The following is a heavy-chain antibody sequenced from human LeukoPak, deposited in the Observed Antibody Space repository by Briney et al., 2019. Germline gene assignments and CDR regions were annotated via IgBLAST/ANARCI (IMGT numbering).Heavy chain of an antibody. CDR3: ATLTTVVTAYYFDY. D-gene: IGHD4-23*01. CDR2: IFHSGNT. V-gene: IGHV4-39*07. CDR1: GGSVSSSGSY. Sequence: SETLSLTCTVSGGSVSSSGSYWGWIRQSPGKGLEWIGDIFHSGNTYYNPSLKSRVTISVDTSKNQFSLKLSSVTAADTAVYYCATLTTVVTAYYFDYWGQGTLVTVSS. J-gene: IGHJ4*02.